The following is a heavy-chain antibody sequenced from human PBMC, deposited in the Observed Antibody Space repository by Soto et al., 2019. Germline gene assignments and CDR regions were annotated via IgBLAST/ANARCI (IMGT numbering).Heavy chain of an antibody. Sequence: QVQLVESGGGVVQPGRSLRLSCAASGFTFSSYGMHWVRQAPGKGLEWVAVISYDGSNKYYADSVKGRFTISRDNSKNTLYLQMNSLRAEDTAVYYCAKEGSDDIYPPDLDYWGQGTLVTVSS. CDR3: AKEGSDDIYPPDLDY. D-gene: IGHD1-1*01. V-gene: IGHV3-30*18. CDR2: ISYDGSNK. J-gene: IGHJ4*02. CDR1: GFTFSSYG.